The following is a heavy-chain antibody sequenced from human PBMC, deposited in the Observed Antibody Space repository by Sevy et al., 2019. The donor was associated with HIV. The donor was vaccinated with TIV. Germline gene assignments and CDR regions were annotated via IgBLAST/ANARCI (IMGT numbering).Heavy chain of an antibody. CDR1: GFTFSSYA. V-gene: IGHV3-23*01. CDR3: AKDREVRGVIIFYFDY. D-gene: IGHD3-10*01. Sequence: GGSLRLSCAASGFTFSSYAMSWVRQAPGKGLEWVSAISGSGGSTYYADSVKGRFTISRDNSKNTLYLQMNSLRAEDMAVYYCAKDREVRGVIIFYFDYWGQGTLVTVSS. J-gene: IGHJ4*02. CDR2: ISGSGGST.